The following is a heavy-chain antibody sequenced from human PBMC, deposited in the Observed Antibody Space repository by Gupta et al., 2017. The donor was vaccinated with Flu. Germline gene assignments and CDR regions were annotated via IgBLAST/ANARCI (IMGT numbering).Heavy chain of an antibody. V-gene: IGHV3-33*01. CDR2: IWYDGSNK. J-gene: IGHJ5*02. D-gene: IGHD3-22*01. Sequence: GSGGGVVQPGRSLRLSCAASGFTFSSYGMHWVRQAPGKGLEWVAVIWYDGSNKYYADSVKGRFTISRDNSKNTLYLQMNSLRAEDTAVYYCARGGYYDSSGYYYENWFDPWGQGTLVTVSS. CDR3: ARGGYYDSSGYYYENWFDP. CDR1: GFTFSSYG.